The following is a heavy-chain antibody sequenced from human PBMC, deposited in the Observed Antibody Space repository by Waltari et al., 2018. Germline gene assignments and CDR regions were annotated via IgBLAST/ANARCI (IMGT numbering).Heavy chain of an antibody. Sequence: EVQLVESGGGLVKPGGSLGFSWAASGFPFSSSTMNWVRQAPGKGLEWVSSISRSSTYQLYADSVKGRLTISRDDAKDTLYLQMNNLTSEDTAVYYCARGPGILFYWGQGTLVTASS. CDR3: ARGPGILFY. CDR2: ISRSSTYQ. CDR1: GFPFSSST. J-gene: IGHJ4*02. D-gene: IGHD6-13*01. V-gene: IGHV3-21*01.